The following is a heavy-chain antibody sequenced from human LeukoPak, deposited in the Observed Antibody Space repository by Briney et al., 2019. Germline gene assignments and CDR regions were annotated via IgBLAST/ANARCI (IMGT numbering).Heavy chain of an antibody. D-gene: IGHD7-27*01. J-gene: IGHJ3*02. CDR1: GLTFSSYS. CDR2: ISSRSSSM. CDR3: AREITGEAFDI. Sequence: GGSLRLSCAASGLTFSSYSMNWVRQAPGKGLEWVSSISSRSSSMYYEDSVKGRFTISRDNAKNSLYLQMNSLRAEDTAVYYCAREITGEAFDIWGQGTMVTVSS. V-gene: IGHV3-21*01.